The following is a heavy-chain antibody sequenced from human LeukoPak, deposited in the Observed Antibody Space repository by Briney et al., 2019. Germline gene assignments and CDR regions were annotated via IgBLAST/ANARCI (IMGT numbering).Heavy chain of an antibody. CDR2: INPNSGGT. CDR3: RTDRYGDYGDYIDY. V-gene: IGHV1-2*02. CDR1: GYTXTGYY. Sequence: GASVKVSRKASGYTXTGYYMHWVRQAPGQGLEWMGWINPNSGGTNYAQKFQGRVTMTRDTSISTAYMELSRLRSDDTAVYYCRTDRYGDYGDYIDYWGQGTLVTVSS. D-gene: IGHD4-17*01. J-gene: IGHJ4*02.